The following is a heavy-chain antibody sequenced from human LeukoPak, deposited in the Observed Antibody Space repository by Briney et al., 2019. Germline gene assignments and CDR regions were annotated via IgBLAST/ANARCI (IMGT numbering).Heavy chain of an antibody. CDR3: SRTEDIVIVPAALGAFDI. CDR2: MNPNSGNT. D-gene: IGHD2-2*01. J-gene: IGHJ3*02. CDR1: GYTFTSYD. Sequence: ASVKVSCKASGYTFTSYDINWVRQATGQGLEWMGWMNPNSGNTGYAQKFQGRVTMTRNTSISTAYMELRSLRSDDTAVYYCSRTEDIVIVPAALGAFDIWGQGTMVTVSS. V-gene: IGHV1-8*01.